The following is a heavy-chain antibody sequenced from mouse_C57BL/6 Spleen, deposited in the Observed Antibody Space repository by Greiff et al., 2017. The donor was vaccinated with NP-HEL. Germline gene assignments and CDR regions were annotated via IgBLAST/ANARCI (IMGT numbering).Heavy chain of an antibody. D-gene: IGHD1-1*01. CDR2: INPSSGYT. V-gene: IGHV1-7*01. Sequence: QVQLKESGAELAKPGASVKLSCKASGYTFTSYWMHWVKQRPGQGLEWIGYINPSSGYTKYNQKFKDKATLTADKSSSTAYMQLSSLTYEDSAVYYCARGITTVVGPMDYWGQGTSVTVSS. J-gene: IGHJ4*01. CDR3: ARGITTVVGPMDY. CDR1: GYTFTSYW.